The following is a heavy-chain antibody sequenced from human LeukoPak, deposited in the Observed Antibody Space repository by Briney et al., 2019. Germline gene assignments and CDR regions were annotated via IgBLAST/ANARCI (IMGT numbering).Heavy chain of an antibody. J-gene: IGHJ6*02. V-gene: IGHV3-30*18. CDR1: GFTFSSYG. Sequence: GGSLRLSCAASGFTFSSYGMHWVRQAPGKGLEWVAVISYDGSNKYYADSVKGRFTISRDNSKNTLYLQMNSLRAEDTAVYYCAKASQWELLYYYYGMDDWGQGTTVTVSS. CDR3: AKASQWELLYYYYGMDD. CDR2: ISYDGSNK. D-gene: IGHD1-26*01.